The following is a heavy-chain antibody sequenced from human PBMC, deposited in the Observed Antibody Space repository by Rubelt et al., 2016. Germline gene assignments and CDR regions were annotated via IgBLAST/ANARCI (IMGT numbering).Heavy chain of an antibody. Sequence: QLQLVQSGAEVKKSGSSVRVSCKASGGTLSMYSFGWVRQAPGQGFEWMGRIVPIVGRTNYAQKFQDRVTITVDKSTITAYMGLRNLRSDDTAGDYCARVRGDGYNYLDSWGQGTLVTVSS. D-gene: IGHD5-24*01. CDR1: GGTLSMYS. V-gene: IGHV1-69*04. J-gene: IGHJ4*02. CDR3: ARVRGDGYNYLDS. CDR2: IVPIVGRT.